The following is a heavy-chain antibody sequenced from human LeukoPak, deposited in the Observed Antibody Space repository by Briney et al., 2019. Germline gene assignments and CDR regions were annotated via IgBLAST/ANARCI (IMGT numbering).Heavy chain of an antibody. CDR2: INPRGDYT. CDR1: GYTFTSYY. CDR3: ARELSGGWFDP. J-gene: IGHJ5*02. D-gene: IGHD3-16*01. Sequence: ASVKVSCKPFGYTFTSYYIHWVRQAPGQGLEWMGIINPRGDYTTYAQNFQGRVTMTRDTSTSTAYMELRSLRSDDTAVYYCARELSGGWFDPWGQGTLVTVSS. V-gene: IGHV1-46*01.